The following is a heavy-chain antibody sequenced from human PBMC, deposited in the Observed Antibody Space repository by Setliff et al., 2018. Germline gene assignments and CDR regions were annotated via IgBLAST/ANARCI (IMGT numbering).Heavy chain of an antibody. CDR2: FDPEDGER. Sequence: ASVKVSCKVSGSTVTESSMHWVRQAPGKGLEWMGGFDPEDGERIYAQHFQGRLTMTEDTSTDTAYMELSSLRSEDTALYYCARVGTGSLLDYWGQGTLVTVSS. V-gene: IGHV1-24*01. CDR3: ARVGTGSLLDY. J-gene: IGHJ4*02. D-gene: IGHD1-1*01. CDR1: GSTVTESS.